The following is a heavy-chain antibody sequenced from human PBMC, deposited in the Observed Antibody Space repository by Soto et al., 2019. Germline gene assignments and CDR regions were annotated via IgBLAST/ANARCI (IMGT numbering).Heavy chain of an antibody. CDR1: GFTFSSYD. V-gene: IGHV3-13*01. Sequence: GGSLRLSCAASGFTFSSYDMHWVRQATGKGLEWVSAIGTAGDTYYPGSVKGRFTISRENAKNSLYLQMNSLRAGDTAVYYCARGPRYNWNSDYYYYYMDVWGKGTTVTVSS. CDR2: IGTAGDT. CDR3: ARGPRYNWNSDYYYYYMDV. J-gene: IGHJ6*03. D-gene: IGHD1-7*01.